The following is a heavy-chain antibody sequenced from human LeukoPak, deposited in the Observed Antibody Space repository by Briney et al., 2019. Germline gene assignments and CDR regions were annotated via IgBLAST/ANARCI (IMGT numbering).Heavy chain of an antibody. CDR3: ARGTTIFGVVIIRFDP. CDR1: GYTFTGYY. V-gene: IGHV1-2*02. J-gene: IGHJ5*02. CDR2: INPNSGGT. D-gene: IGHD3-3*01. Sequence: ASVKVSCKASGYTFTGYYMHWVRQAPGQGLEWMGWINPNSGGTNYAQEFQGRVTMTRDTSISTAYMELSRLRSDDTAVYYCARGTTIFGVVIIRFDPWGQGTLVTVSS.